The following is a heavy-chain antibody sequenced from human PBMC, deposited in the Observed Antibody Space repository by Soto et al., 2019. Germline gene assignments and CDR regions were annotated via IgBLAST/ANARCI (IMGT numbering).Heavy chain of an antibody. CDR2: MNTNSGNT. V-gene: IGHV1-8*01. D-gene: IGHD3-3*01. Sequence: ASVKVSCKASGYTFTSYDINWVRQATGQGLEWMGWMNTNSGNTGYAQKIKGRVTMTRNTSISTAYMELSSLRSEDTTVYYCARGPIVEMATIFGSWGQGTLVTVSS. CDR1: GYTFTSYD. CDR3: ARGPIVEMATIFGS. J-gene: IGHJ4*02.